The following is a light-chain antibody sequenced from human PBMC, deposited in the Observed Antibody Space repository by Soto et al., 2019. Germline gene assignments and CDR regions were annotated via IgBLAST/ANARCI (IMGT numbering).Light chain of an antibody. CDR2: KAS. CDR1: QTISSW. Sequence: EIQMTQSPSTLSVSVASRVTITCRASQTISSWLAWYQQKPGKAPKLLIYKASTLKSGVPSRFSGSGSGTEFTLTISSLQPDDFATYYCQHYNSYSEAFGQGTKVDIK. CDR3: QHYNSYSEA. V-gene: IGKV1-5*03. J-gene: IGKJ1*01.